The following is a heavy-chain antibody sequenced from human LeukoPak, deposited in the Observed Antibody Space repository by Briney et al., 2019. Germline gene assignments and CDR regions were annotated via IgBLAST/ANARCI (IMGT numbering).Heavy chain of an antibody. Sequence: ASVKVSCMASGYTFSNYHVHWVRQAPGQGLEWMGKITPSDGSTTYAQNFQDRVIMTRDTSSSTVYMQLSGLRSEDTAVYYCARDSYGSDYWGQGTLVTVSS. CDR1: GYTFSNYH. V-gene: IGHV1-46*01. CDR3: ARDSYGSDY. CDR2: ITPSDGST. D-gene: IGHD5-18*01. J-gene: IGHJ4*02.